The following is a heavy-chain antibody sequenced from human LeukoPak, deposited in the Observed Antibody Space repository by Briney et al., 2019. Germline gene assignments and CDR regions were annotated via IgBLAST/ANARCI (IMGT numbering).Heavy chain of an antibody. D-gene: IGHD2-2*01. CDR3: ARGFSSRGAFDI. CDR2: INPNSGGT. Sequence: ASVKVSCKASGYTFTGYYMHWVRQAPGQGLEWMGWINPNSGGTNYAQKFQGRVTMTRDTSISTAYMELSRLRSEDTAVYYCARGFSSRGAFDIWGQGTMVTVSS. V-gene: IGHV1-2*02. CDR1: GYTFTGYY. J-gene: IGHJ3*02.